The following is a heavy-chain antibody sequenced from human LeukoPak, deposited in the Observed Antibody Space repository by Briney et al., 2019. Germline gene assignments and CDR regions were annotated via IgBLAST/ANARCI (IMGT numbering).Heavy chain of an antibody. V-gene: IGHV3-30-3*01. J-gene: IGHJ5*02. Sequence: PGGSLRLSCAASGFTFSSYAMHWVRQAPGKGLEWVAVISYDGSNKYYADSVKGRFTISRDNSKNTLYLQMNSLRAEDTAVYYCARGWSPWGQGTLVTVSS. CDR2: ISYDGSNK. D-gene: IGHD2-15*01. CDR3: ARGWSP. CDR1: GFTFSSYA.